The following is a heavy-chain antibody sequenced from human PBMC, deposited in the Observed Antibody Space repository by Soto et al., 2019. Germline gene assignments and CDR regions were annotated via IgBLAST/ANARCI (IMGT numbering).Heavy chain of an antibody. J-gene: IGHJ5*02. Sequence: QVQLVESGGGLVKPGGSLRLSCAASGFTFSDYYISWIRQAPGKGLEWVSYISSSSSYTNYADSVKGRFTISRDNAKNSLYLQMNSLRAEDTAVYYCARFRLVGATENWFDPWGQGTLVTVSS. CDR3: ARFRLVGATENWFDP. V-gene: IGHV3-11*05. CDR1: GFTFSDYY. D-gene: IGHD1-26*01. CDR2: ISSSSSYT.